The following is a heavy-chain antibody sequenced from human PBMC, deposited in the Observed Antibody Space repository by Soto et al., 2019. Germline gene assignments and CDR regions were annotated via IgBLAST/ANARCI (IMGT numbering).Heavy chain of an antibody. V-gene: IGHV4-39*01. Sequence: QLQLQESGPELVKPSETLSLTCTVSGDSIRSSGHYWGWIRQPPGRGLEWIASIYFSGSRYHNPSLKRRVTISVDTSKNQFSLKLSSVTAADTAIYYCARPAMVAPPDAFQIWGQGTMVNVSA. J-gene: IGHJ3*02. CDR2: IYFSGSR. CDR3: ARPAMVAPPDAFQI. CDR1: GDSIRSSGHY. D-gene: IGHD5-18*01.